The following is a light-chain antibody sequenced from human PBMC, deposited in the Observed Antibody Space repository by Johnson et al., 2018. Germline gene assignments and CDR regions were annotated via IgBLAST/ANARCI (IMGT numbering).Light chain of an antibody. CDR1: SSNIGNNY. CDR3: GTWDSSLSAGNV. J-gene: IGLJ1*01. Sequence: QSVLTQPPSVSAAPGQKVTISCSGSSSNIGNNYVSWYQQLPGPAPTLLIYDNTKLPSGIPDRFSGSKSGTSATLGITGIQPGDEADYYCGTWDSSLSAGNVFGTGTKVTVL. CDR2: DNT. V-gene: IGLV1-51*01.